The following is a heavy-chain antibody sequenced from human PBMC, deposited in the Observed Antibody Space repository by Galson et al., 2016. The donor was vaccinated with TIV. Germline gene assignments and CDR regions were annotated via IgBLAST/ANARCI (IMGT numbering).Heavy chain of an antibody. Sequence: SLRLSCAASGFTFGSYTMNWVRQAPGKGLEWVSLIHSIGNSIGNNYIYYADSVKGRFTISRDNAKNTLSLQMDSLRAEDTAIYYCAKDTGSQPRNWFDPWGQGTLVTVSS. CDR1: GFTFGSYT. V-gene: IGHV3-21*04. J-gene: IGHJ5*02. CDR2: IHSIGNSIGNNYI. D-gene: IGHD7-27*01. CDR3: AKDTGSQPRNWFDP.